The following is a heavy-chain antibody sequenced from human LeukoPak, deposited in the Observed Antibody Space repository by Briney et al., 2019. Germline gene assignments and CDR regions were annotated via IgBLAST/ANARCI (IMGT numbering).Heavy chain of an antibody. Sequence: GRTLRLSCTASGFTFGDYLMSWFRQAPGKGLEWIGFISGGTTEYAASVKGRFTMSRDDSTSIAYLQMNSLTTEDTAVYYCSRGSGWLSVYWGQGTLVTVSS. D-gene: IGHD6-19*01. V-gene: IGHV3-49*03. CDR2: ISGGTT. CDR3: SRGSGWLSVY. J-gene: IGHJ4*02. CDR1: GFTFGDYL.